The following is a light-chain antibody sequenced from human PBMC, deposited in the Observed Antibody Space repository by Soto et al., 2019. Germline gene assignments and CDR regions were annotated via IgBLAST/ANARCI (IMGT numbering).Light chain of an antibody. Sequence: DIQMTQSPSSLSASVGDRVTITCRASQSISSYLNWYQQKPGKAPKXMIYAASSLQSGVPSRFSGSGSGTDCTLTISSLQPEDVATYYCQQSHSTPRTFGQGTKVDI. CDR2: AAS. CDR3: QQSHSTPRT. CDR1: QSISSY. J-gene: IGKJ1*01. V-gene: IGKV1-39*01.